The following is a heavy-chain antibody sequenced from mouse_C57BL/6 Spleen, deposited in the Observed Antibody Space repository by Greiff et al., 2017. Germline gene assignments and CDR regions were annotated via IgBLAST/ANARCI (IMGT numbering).Heavy chain of an antibody. CDR3: ASGGCDYYGNLYYAMDY. D-gene: IGHD2-1*01. V-gene: IGHV1-26*01. CDR2: INPNNGGT. J-gene: IGHJ4*01. CDR1: GYTFTDYY. Sequence: EVQLQQSGPELVKPGASVKISCKASGYTFTDYYMNWVKQSHGKSLEWIGDINPNNGGTSYNQKFKGKATLTVDKSSSTAYMELRSLTSEDSAVYYCASGGCDYYGNLYYAMDYWGQGTSVTVSS.